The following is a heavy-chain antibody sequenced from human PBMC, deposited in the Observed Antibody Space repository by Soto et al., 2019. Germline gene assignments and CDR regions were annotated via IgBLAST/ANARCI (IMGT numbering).Heavy chain of an antibody. D-gene: IGHD2-2*01. J-gene: IGHJ5*02. V-gene: IGHV1-69*13. Sequence: SVKVSCKASGGTFSSYAISWVRQAPGQGXEWMGGIIPIFGTANYAQKFQGRVTITADESTSTAYMELSSLRSEDTAVYYCARDPSIVVVPAARDNWFDPWGQGTLVTVSS. CDR3: ARDPSIVVVPAARDNWFDP. CDR2: IIPIFGTA. CDR1: GGTFSSYA.